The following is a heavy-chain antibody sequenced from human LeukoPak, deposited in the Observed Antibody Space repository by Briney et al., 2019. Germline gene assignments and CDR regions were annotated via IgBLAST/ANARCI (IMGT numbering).Heavy chain of an antibody. CDR1: GYTFTSYG. D-gene: IGHD3-10*01. CDR3: ARGQTNRLLWVGELLSNINPFDY. J-gene: IGHJ4*02. V-gene: IGHV1-18*01. CDR2: ISAYNGNT. Sequence: ASVKVSCKASGYTFTSYGISWVRQAPGQGLEWMGWISAYNGNTKYAQEFQGRVTMTTDTSTSTLYMELRSLRSDDTAVYYCARGQTNRLLWVGELLSNINPFDYWGQGTLVTVSS.